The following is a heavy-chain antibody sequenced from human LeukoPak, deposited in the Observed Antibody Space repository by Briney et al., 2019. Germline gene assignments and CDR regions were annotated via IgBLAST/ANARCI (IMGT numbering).Heavy chain of an antibody. CDR2: INGGSGNT. D-gene: IGHD3-22*01. Sequence: GASVKVSCKASGYTFTDYTMYWLRQAPGQRLDWMGWINGGSGNTKYSPEFQGRVTITRDTSASTAYMELSSLRSEDTAVYYCANPRYDSSGYYYVDWGQGTLVTVSS. J-gene: IGHJ4*02. V-gene: IGHV1-3*01. CDR3: ANPRYDSSGYYYVD. CDR1: GYTFTDYT.